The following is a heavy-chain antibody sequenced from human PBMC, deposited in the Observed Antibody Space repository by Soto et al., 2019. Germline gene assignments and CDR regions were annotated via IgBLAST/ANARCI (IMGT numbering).Heavy chain of an antibody. CDR2: IYSNGNT. Sequence: SETLSLTCPVSGDSINTYYWSWMRLPAGKGVEWIGRIYSNGNTYYNPTLKSRVSMSVDTSKTHFSLILTTVTAADTGVYYCARGGAVDTSAHLDHWGQGTMVTVSS. J-gene: IGHJ4*02. D-gene: IGHD5-18*01. CDR3: ARGGAVDTSAHLDH. V-gene: IGHV4-4*07. CDR1: GDSINTYY.